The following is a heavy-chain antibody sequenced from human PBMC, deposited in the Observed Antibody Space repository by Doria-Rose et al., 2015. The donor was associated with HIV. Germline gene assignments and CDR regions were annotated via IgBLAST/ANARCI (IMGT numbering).Heavy chain of an antibody. D-gene: IGHD6-13*01. Sequence: SGPVLVKPTETLTLTCTVSGVSLSSPGMGVSWIRQPPGKALEWLAIVWSDDERSYITSLKSRLTISRGTSKSRVVLTMTDMDPVDTATYYCARIKSSRWYHKYYFDFWGQGTLVIVSA. CDR3: ARIKSSRWYHKYYFDF. CDR1: GVSLSSPGMG. V-gene: IGHV2-26*01. J-gene: IGHJ4*02. CDR2: VWSDDER.